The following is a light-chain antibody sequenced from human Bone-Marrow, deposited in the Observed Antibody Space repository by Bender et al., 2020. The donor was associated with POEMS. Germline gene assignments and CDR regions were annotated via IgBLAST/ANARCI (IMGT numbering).Light chain of an antibody. CDR1: RADVGGYNL. CDR2: EVD. V-gene: IGLV2-8*01. CDR3: TSYGGSNNLV. J-gene: IGLJ2*01. Sequence: QSALTQTASVSGSPGQSLTISCTGTRADVGGYNLVSWYQHHPGKAPKLMIYEVDKRPSGVPDRFSGSKSGNTASLTVSGLQAEDEADYYCTSYGGSNNLVFGGGTKLTVL.